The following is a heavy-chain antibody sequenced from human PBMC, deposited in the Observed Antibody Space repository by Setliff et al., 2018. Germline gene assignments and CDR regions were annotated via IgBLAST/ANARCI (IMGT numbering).Heavy chain of an antibody. CDR3: ALSDHYPFYYDY. D-gene: IGHD3-3*01. Sequence: PSETLSLTCTVSGDYISSQYWSWIRQPPGKGLEWIGYISNRGSTDYNSSLKSRVTISEDTSRSQFSLKLTSVTTADTAVYYCALSDHYPFYYDYWGLGTLVTVSS. CDR1: GDYISSQY. V-gene: IGHV4-59*11. J-gene: IGHJ4*02. CDR2: ISNRGST.